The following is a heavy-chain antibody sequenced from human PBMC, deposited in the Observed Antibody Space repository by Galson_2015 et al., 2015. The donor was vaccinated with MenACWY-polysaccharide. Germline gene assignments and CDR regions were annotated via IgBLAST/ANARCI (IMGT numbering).Heavy chain of an antibody. D-gene: IGHD1-26*01. Sequence: QSGAEVTKPGESLNISCKGSGYSFASYWIGWVRQMPGKGLEWMGIIYPGDSDARYSPSFQGQVTISADKSISTAYLQWSSLKASDTAIYYCARLGGISASHPDYWGQGTLVTVSS. CDR3: ARLGGISASHPDY. J-gene: IGHJ4*02. CDR2: IYPGDSDA. CDR1: GYSFASYW. V-gene: IGHV5-51*03.